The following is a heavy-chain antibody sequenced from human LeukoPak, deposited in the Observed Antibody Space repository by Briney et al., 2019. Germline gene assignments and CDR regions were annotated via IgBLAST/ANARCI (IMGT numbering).Heavy chain of an antibody. CDR2: IYYSGST. J-gene: IGHJ4*02. CDR3: ARGSPYDYIWGSYRPHFFDY. D-gene: IGHD3-16*02. CDR1: GGSISSGGYY. V-gene: IGHV4-31*03. Sequence: PSETLSLTCTVSGGSISSGGYYWSWIRQHPGKGLGWIGYIYYSGSTYYNPSLKSRVTISVDTSKNQFSLKLSSVTAADTAVYYCARGSPYDYIWGSYRPHFFDYWGQGTLVTVSS.